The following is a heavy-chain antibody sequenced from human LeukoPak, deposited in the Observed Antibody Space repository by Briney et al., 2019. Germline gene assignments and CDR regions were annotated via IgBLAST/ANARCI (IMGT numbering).Heavy chain of an antibody. CDR2: IYYSGST. CDR3: ARVVVPALGYYYYGMDV. D-gene: IGHD2-2*01. V-gene: IGHV4-39*07. Sequence: SETLSLTCTVSGGSISSSSYYWGWIRQPPGKGLEWIGSIYYSGSTYYNPSLKSRVTISVDTSKIQFSLKLSSVTAADTAVYYCARVVVPALGYYYYGMDVWGQGTTVTVSS. J-gene: IGHJ6*02. CDR1: GGSISSSSYY.